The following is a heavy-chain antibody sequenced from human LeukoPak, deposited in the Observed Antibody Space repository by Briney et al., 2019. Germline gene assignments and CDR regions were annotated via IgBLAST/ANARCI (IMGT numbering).Heavy chain of an antibody. CDR3: AKEDY. Sequence: GGSLRLSCAASGFTFDDYAMHWVRQAPGRGLEWVSGISWNSGSIGYADSVKGRFTISRDNAKNSLYLQMNSLRAEGTALYYCAKEDYWGQGTLVTVSS. V-gene: IGHV3-9*01. CDR1: GFTFDDYA. J-gene: IGHJ4*02. CDR2: ISWNSGSI.